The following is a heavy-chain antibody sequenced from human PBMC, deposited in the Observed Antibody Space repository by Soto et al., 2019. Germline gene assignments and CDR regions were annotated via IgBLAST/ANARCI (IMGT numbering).Heavy chain of an antibody. Sequence: QVQLVQSAAEVKKPGSSVNVSCKASGGTFSSYAISWVRQSPGQGLEWMGGIIPIFGTANYAEKFKGRVTSTADASTSTAYLELSSVRSEDTDVYYCAIMGRLGIAVAGTPVNDYYDMDVSGQGTTVTVSS. V-gene: IGHV1-69*01. CDR1: GGTFSSYA. J-gene: IGHJ6*02. CDR3: AIMGRLGIAVAGTPVNDYYDMDV. D-gene: IGHD6-19*01. CDR2: IIPIFGTA.